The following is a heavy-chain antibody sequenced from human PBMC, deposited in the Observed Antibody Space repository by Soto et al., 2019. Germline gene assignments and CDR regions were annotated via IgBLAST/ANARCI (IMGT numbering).Heavy chain of an antibody. CDR3: AREGYYYDSSGYYYYFDY. Sequence: GGSLRLSCAASGFTFSSYAMHWVRQAPGKGLEWVAVISYDGSNKYYADSVKGRFTISRDNSKNTLYLQMNSLRAEDTAVYYCAREGYYYDSSGYYYYFDYWGPGPLVTVSS. CDR2: ISYDGSNK. D-gene: IGHD3-22*01. CDR1: GFTFSSYA. J-gene: IGHJ4*02. V-gene: IGHV3-30-3*01.